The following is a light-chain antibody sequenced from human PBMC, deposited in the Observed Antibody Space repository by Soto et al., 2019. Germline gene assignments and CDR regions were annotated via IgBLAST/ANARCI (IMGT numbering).Light chain of an antibody. CDR2: DAS. V-gene: IGKV3-20*01. J-gene: IGKJ1*01. CDR1: QSDSSSY. Sequence: EIVLTQSPGTLSLSPGERATLSCRASQSDSSSYLAWYQQKPGQAPRLLIYDASTRATGIPDRFSGSGSGTDFTLTISRLEPEDFAVYYCQQYGRSLTFGQGTKVDIK. CDR3: QQYGRSLT.